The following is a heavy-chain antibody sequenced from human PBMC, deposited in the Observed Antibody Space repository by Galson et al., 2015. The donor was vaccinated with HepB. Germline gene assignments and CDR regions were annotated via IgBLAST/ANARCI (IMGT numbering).Heavy chain of an antibody. D-gene: IGHD3-3*01. V-gene: IGHV3-30*18. CDR2: ISYDGSNK. Sequence: SLRLSCAASGFTFSSYGMHWVRQAPGKGLEWVAVISYDGSNKYYADSVKGRFTISRDNSKNTLYLQMNSLRAEDTAVYYCAKVRWNALYYFDYWGQGTLVTVSS. CDR3: AKVRWNALYYFDY. J-gene: IGHJ4*02. CDR1: GFTFSSYG.